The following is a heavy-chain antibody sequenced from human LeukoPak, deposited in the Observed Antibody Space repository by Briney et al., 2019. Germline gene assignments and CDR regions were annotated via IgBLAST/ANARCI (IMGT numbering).Heavy chain of an antibody. J-gene: IGHJ5*02. V-gene: IGHV3-11*01. D-gene: IGHD3-10*01. CDR2: ISSSGSTI. CDR1: GFTVSSNY. Sequence: PGGSLRLSCAASGFTVSSNYMSWVRQAPGKGLEWVSYISSSGSTIYYADSVKGRFTISRDNAKNSLYLQMNSLRAEDTAVYYCARDKDDYGSGNHWFDPWGQGTLVTVSS. CDR3: ARDKDDYGSGNHWFDP.